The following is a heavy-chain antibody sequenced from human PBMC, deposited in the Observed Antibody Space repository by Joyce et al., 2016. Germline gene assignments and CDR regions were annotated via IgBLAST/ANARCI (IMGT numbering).Heavy chain of an antibody. CDR3: ARVERFSSNWYPDFDY. J-gene: IGHJ4*02. V-gene: IGHV7-4-1*02. D-gene: IGHD6-13*01. Sequence: QVQLVQSGSELKKPGASVKVSCKASGYTFTNYGMNWGRQAPGQGLEWMGWISTNTGNPTYAQGFTGRFVFTLDTSVSTAYLQISSLKAEDTAVYYCARVERFSSNWYPDFDYWGQGTLVTVSS. CDR2: ISTNTGNP. CDR1: GYTFTNYG.